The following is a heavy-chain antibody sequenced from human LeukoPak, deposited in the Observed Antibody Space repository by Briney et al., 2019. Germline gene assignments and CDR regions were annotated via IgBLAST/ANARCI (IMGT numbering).Heavy chain of an antibody. V-gene: IGHV4-4*07. CDR2: IYTSGST. J-gene: IGHJ6*02. CDR1: GGSISSYY. Sequence: SETLSLTCTVSGGSISSYYWSWIRQPAGKGLEWIGRIYTSGSTNYNPSLKSRVTMSVDTSKNQFSLKLSSVTAADTAVYYCARAPGYYDFWSGYYGPSFYYYGMDVWGQGTTVTVSS. D-gene: IGHD3-3*01. CDR3: ARAPGYYDFWSGYYGPSFYYYGMDV.